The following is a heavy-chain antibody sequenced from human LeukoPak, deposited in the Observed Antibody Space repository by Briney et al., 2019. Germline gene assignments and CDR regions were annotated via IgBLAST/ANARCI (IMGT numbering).Heavy chain of an antibody. Sequence: SETLSLTCTVSGGSISSYYWSWIRQPPGKGLEWIGYIYYSGSTNYNPSLKSRVTISVDTSRNQFSLKLSSVTAADTAVYYCARSYYYYGMDVWGQGTTVTVSS. CDR1: GGSISSYY. V-gene: IGHV4-59*01. J-gene: IGHJ6*02. CDR2: IYYSGST. CDR3: ARSYYYYGMDV.